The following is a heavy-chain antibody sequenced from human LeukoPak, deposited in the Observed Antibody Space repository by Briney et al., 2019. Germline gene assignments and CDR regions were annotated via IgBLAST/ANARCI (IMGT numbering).Heavy chain of an antibody. Sequence: GGSLRLSCAASGFTFSSYGMHWVRQAPGKGLEWVAVISYDGSNKYYADSVKGRFTISRDNSKNTLYLQMNSLRAEDTAMYYCAKGKTTVTTVFDYWGQGTLVTVSS. D-gene: IGHD4-17*01. CDR2: ISYDGSNK. CDR1: GFTFSSYG. J-gene: IGHJ4*02. CDR3: AKGKTTVTTVFDY. V-gene: IGHV3-30*18.